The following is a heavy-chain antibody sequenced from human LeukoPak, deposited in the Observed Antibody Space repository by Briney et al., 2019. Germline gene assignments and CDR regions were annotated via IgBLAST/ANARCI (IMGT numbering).Heavy chain of an antibody. V-gene: IGHV3-30-3*01. J-gene: IGHJ4*02. Sequence: PGRSLRLSCAASGFTFSSYAMHWVRQAPGKGLEWVAVISYDGSNKYYADSVKGRFTISRDNSKNTLYLQMNSLRAGDTAVYYCARDRNDFWSGYYTYYFDYWGQGTLVTVSS. CDR2: ISYDGSNK. CDR1: GFTFSSYA. CDR3: ARDRNDFWSGYYTYYFDY. D-gene: IGHD3-3*01.